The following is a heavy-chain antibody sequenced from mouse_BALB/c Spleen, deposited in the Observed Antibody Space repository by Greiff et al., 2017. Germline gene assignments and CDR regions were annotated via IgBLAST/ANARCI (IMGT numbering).Heavy chain of an antibody. CDR1: GFAFSSYD. Sequence: EVKLVESGGGLVKPGGSLKLSCAASGFAFSSYDMSWVRQTPEKRLEWVAYISSGGGSTYYPDTVKGRFTISRDNAKNTLYLQMSSLKSEDTAMYYCALTPAWFACWGQGTLVTVSA. J-gene: IGHJ3*01. D-gene: IGHD4-1*01. V-gene: IGHV5-12-1*01. CDR2: ISSGGGST. CDR3: ALTPAWFAC.